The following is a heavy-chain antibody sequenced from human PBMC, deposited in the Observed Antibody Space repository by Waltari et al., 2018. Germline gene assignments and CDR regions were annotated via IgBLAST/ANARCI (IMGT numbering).Heavy chain of an antibody. V-gene: IGHV4-39*07. D-gene: IGHD6-19*01. Sequence: QLQLQESGPGLVKPSETLSLTCTVSGGSISSSSYYWGWIRQPPGKGLEWSGEIDQSGCTNYSPSLRIRVTMSVDPSKRQFSLEMTSVTAADSVVYYCSRGHLSSGWIGGFQFYFAMDVWGQGTTVTVSS. CDR2: IDQSGCT. J-gene: IGHJ6*02. CDR3: SRGHLSSGWIGGFQFYFAMDV. CDR1: GGSISSSSYY.